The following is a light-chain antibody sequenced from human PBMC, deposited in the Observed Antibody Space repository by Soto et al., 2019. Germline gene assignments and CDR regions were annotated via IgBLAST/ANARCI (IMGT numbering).Light chain of an antibody. Sequence: QSVLTQPPSVSVSPGQSVTISCTGTSSDVGSYNRVSWYQQPPGTAPKLMIYEVSNRPSGVPDRFSGSKSGNTASLTISGLQPEDEADYYCNSYTSSSTYVFGTGTKLTVL. J-gene: IGLJ1*01. CDR2: EVS. CDR3: NSYTSSSTYV. V-gene: IGLV2-18*02. CDR1: SSDVGSYNR.